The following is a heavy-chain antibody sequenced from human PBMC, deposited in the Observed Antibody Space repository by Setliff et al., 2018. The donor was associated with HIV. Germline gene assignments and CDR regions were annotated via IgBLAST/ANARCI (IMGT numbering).Heavy chain of an antibody. CDR1: GGSFSDYS. V-gene: IGHV4-34*01. Sequence: PSETLSLTCAVYGGSFSDYSWNWIRQPPGKGLEWIGEINHSGSTYYNPSLKSRVTISVDRSKNQFSLKLSSVTAADTAVYYCARAPLEYSGYDYLRYFDYWGQGTLVTVSS. CDR3: ARAPLEYSGYDYLRYFDY. J-gene: IGHJ4*02. CDR2: INHSGST. D-gene: IGHD5-12*01.